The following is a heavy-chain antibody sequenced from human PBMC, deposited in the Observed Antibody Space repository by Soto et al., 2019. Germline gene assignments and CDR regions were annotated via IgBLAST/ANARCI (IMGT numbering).Heavy chain of an antibody. CDR1: GFTFSSYA. D-gene: IGHD1-26*01. CDR3: ARSGSYSWLPY. Sequence: GGSLRLSCAASGFTFSSYALRCVRQAPGKGLEWVSSINPSGSSSYYADSVKGRFTISRDNSKNTLYLQMNSLKAEDTALYYCARSGSYSWLPYWGQGTLVTVSS. V-gene: IGHV3-23*01. J-gene: IGHJ4*02. CDR2: INPSGSSS.